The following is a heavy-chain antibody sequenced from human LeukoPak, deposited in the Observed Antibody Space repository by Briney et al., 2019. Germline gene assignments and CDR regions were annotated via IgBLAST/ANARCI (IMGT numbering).Heavy chain of an antibody. CDR2: IRGDNGDT. CDR1: GYTFSSYG. Sequence: ASVKVSCETSGYTFSSYGIAWVRQAPGQGLEWVGWIRGDNGDTNYAQKLQGRVTMTTDTSTSTAYMELRSLRSDDTAVYYCARLIYDSSGYYGDFWGQGTLVTVSS. J-gene: IGHJ4*02. D-gene: IGHD3-22*01. V-gene: IGHV1-18*01. CDR3: ARLIYDSSGYYGDF.